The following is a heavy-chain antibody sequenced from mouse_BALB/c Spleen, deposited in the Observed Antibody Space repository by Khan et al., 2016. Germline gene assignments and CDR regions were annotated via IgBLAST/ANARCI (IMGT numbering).Heavy chain of an antibody. J-gene: IGHJ3*01. CDR3: ARSPYDYDVGFAY. Sequence: VQLQQSGAELVKPGASVKLSCTASGFNIKDTYMHWVKQRPEQGLECIGRIDPANGNTKYDPKFQGKATITADTSSNTAYLQLSSLTSEDTAVYYCARSPYDYDVGFAYWGQGTLVTVSA. CDR2: IDPANGNT. V-gene: IGHV14-3*02. D-gene: IGHD2-4*01. CDR1: GFNIKDTY.